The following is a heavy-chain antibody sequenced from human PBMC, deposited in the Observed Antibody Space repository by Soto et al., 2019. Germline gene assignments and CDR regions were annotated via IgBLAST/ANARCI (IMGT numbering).Heavy chain of an antibody. J-gene: IGHJ6*02. Sequence: GGPLRLSCAASGFTFSSYWMSWVRQAPGKGLEWVSAINAGGSTFSADSVRGRFTISRDNSKNMLYLQMNSLRVEDTAMYYCVRENYYYGMDVWGQGTAVTVSS. CDR3: VRENYYYGMDV. V-gene: IGHV3-66*01. CDR2: INAGGST. CDR1: GFTFSSYW.